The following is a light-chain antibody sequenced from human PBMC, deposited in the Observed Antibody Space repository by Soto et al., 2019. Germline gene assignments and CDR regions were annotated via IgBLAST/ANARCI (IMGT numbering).Light chain of an antibody. Sequence: EIVMTQSPATLSVSPGERATLACRASQSISSKVGWYQQKPGQAPRLLIYGASTRATGVPPRFSGSGSGPEFTLTISSLQSEDFAVYYCQQYNIWSSITFGQGTRLEIK. V-gene: IGKV3-15*01. J-gene: IGKJ5*01. CDR3: QQYNIWSSIT. CDR1: QSISSK. CDR2: GAS.